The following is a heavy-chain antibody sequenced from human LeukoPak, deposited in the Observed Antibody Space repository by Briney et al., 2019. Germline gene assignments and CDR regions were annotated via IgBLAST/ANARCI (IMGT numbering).Heavy chain of an antibody. CDR3: TRESRPFCPFEF. CDR2: ISHSGTT. J-gene: IGHJ4*02. V-gene: IGHV4-4*02. Sequence: NTSETLSLTCDVSGGSIDITNYWSWVRQAPGKGLEWIGEISHSGTTNYNPSLRSRVAMSLDRDNNQFSLSLRSVTAADTAVYYCTRESRPFCPFEFWGQGVLVTVSS. D-gene: IGHD2-2*01. CDR1: GGSIDITNY.